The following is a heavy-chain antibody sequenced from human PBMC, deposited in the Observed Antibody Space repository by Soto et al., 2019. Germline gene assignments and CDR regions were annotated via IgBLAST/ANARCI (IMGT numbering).Heavy chain of an antibody. CDR3: ARDRGYCSSTSRWGGFSIDYYYYGMDV. J-gene: IGHJ6*02. Sequence: VAPVKSPCKASGGRFSTYAITGVRQPPGQGLEWMGGIIPIFGTANYAQKFQCRVTITADESTSTAYMELSSLRSEDTAVYYCARDRGYCSSTSRWGGFSIDYYYYGMDVWGQGTTVTVSS. CDR1: GGRFSTYA. CDR2: IIPIFGTA. V-gene: IGHV1-69*13. D-gene: IGHD2-2*01.